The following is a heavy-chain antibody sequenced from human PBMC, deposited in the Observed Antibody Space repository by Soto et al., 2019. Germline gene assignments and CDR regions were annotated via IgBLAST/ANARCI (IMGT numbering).Heavy chain of an antibody. D-gene: IGHD1-26*01. CDR1: GYTFSRYG. CDR3: ARERKWEPLPY. CDR2: INGNTGHT. V-gene: IGHV1-18*01. Sequence: QVQLVQSGAEVREPGASVKVSCKTSGYTFSRYGITWVRQAPGQGLEWMGWINGNTGHTIYAMNLEDRLTISTDTSKSTAYMELRSLKSDVTAVYYFARERKWEPLPYWGQGTLVTVSS. J-gene: IGHJ4*02.